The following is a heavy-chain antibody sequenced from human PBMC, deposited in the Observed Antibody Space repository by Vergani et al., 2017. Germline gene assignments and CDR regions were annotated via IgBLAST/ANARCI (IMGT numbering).Heavy chain of an antibody. D-gene: IGHD3-10*02. CDR1: GFTFNHYA. Sequence: EVQLLESGGDLVQPGGSLRLSCAASGFTFNHYAMNWVRQAPGKGLEWVSGISGSGGSTYYAGSVKGRFTITRDNSKNTLYLQMNSLRAEDTAVYYCARDSPPRFGESYGMDVWGQGTTVTVSS. J-gene: IGHJ6*02. CDR3: ARDSPPRFGESYGMDV. V-gene: IGHV3-23*01. CDR2: ISGSGGST.